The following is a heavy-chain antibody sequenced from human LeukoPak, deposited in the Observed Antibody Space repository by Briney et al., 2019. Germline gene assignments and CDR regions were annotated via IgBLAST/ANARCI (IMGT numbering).Heavy chain of an antibody. J-gene: IGHJ4*02. CDR3: ARGYSSSWFSPLDY. V-gene: IGHV3-33*01. Sequence: PGGSLRLSCAASGFTFSSYGMHWVRQAPGKGLEWVAVIWYDGSNKYYADSVKGRFTISRDNSKNTLYLQMNSLRAEDTAVYYCARGYSSSWFSPLDYWGQGTLVTVSS. CDR1: GFTFSSYG. CDR2: IWYDGSNK. D-gene: IGHD6-13*01.